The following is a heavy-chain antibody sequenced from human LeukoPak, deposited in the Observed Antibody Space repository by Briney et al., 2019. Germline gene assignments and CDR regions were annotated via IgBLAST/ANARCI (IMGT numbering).Heavy chain of an antibody. CDR3: AKDRLEAYYYGSGSLGLPLGYYYYYGMDV. CDR1: GFTFSSYA. D-gene: IGHD3-10*01. Sequence: GGSLRLSCAASGFTFSSYAMSWVRQAPGKGLEWVSAISGSGGSTYYADSVKGRFTISRDNSKNTLYLQMNSLRAEDTAVYYCAKDRLEAYYYGSGSLGLPLGYYYYYGMDVWGQGTTVTVSS. J-gene: IGHJ6*02. CDR2: ISGSGGST. V-gene: IGHV3-23*01.